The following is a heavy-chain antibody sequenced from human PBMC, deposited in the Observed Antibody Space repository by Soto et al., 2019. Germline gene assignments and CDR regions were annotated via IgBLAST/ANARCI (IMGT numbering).Heavy chain of an antibody. CDR1: VFTFIDYD. J-gene: IGHJ5*02. CDR2: ISSSSSYT. CDR3: ERDRRYSNNTSTWLDT. D-gene: IGHD4-4*01. Sequence: GWSXRLSGSASVFTFIDYDMSWIRHAPGKGLECVSYISSSSSYTNYADSVKGRFNISRDNAKNSLYLQMNSLRAEETAVYYCERDRRYSNNTSTWLDTWGQGTLVTVSS. V-gene: IGHV3-11*06.